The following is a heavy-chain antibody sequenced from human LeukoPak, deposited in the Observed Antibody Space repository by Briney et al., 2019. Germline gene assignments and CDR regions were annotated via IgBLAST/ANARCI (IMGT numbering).Heavy chain of an antibody. CDR1: GFTFRDHY. CDR2: ISSSATNI. CDR3: ARVDFYYDSSGYVGEYFQH. D-gene: IGHD3-22*01. J-gene: IGHJ1*01. V-gene: IGHV3-11*01. Sequence: GGSLRLSCAASGFTFRDHYMSWIRQAPGKGLEWFSYISSSATNIQYADSVKGRFTISRDNAKNSLYLQMNSLRAEDTAFYYCARVDFYYDSSGYVGEYFQHWGQGTLVTVSS.